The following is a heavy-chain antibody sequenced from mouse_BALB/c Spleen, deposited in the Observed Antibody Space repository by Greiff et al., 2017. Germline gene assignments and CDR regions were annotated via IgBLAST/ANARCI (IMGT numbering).Heavy chain of an antibody. CDR2: ISYDGSN. V-gene: IGHV3-6*02. CDR3: ARGAPADYYGSGAY. J-gene: IGHJ3*01. CDR1: GYSITSGYY. Sequence: EVQLQESGPGLVKPSQSLSLTCSVTGYSITSGYYWNWIRQFPGNKLEWMGYISYDGSNNYNPSLKNRISITRDTSKNQFFLKLNSVTTEDTATYYCARGAPADYYGSGAYWGQGTLVTVSA. D-gene: IGHD1-1*01.